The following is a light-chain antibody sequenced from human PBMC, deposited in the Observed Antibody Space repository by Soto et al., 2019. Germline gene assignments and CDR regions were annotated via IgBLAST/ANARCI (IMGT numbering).Light chain of an antibody. V-gene: IGLV2-11*01. CDR3: CSYAGSYVV. Sequence: QSALTQPRSVSGSPGQSVTISCTGTSSDVGGYNYVSWYQQHPGKAPKLMIYDVSKRPSGVPDPFAGSKSGNTASLTISGLQAEDEADYNCCSYAGSYVVFGGGTQLAV. J-gene: IGLJ2*01. CDR1: SSDVGGYNY. CDR2: DVS.